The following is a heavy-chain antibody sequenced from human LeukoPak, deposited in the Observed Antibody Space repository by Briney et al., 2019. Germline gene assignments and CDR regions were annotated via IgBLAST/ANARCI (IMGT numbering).Heavy chain of an antibody. Sequence: GASVKVSCKASGYTFTSYDINWVRQATGQGLEWMGWMNPNSGNTGYAQKFQGRVTITRNTSISTAYMELSGLRSEDTAVYYCARRVVKDYGDYVDAFDIWGQGTMVTVSS. V-gene: IGHV1-8*03. CDR1: GYTFTSYD. J-gene: IGHJ3*02. CDR3: ARRVVKDYGDYVDAFDI. D-gene: IGHD4-17*01. CDR2: MNPNSGNT.